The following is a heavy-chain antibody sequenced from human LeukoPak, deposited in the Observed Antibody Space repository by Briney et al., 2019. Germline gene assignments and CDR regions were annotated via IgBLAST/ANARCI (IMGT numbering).Heavy chain of an antibody. CDR1: GFIVRRNS. J-gene: IGHJ4*02. CDR3: ASDPYYFDY. CDR2: ISSSSSYI. Sequence: ALRTYCPTSGFIVRRNSMNWGRHAPVKKLGWVSSISSSSSYIYYADSVKGRFTISRDNAKNSLYLQMNSLRAEDTAVYYCASDPYYFDYWGQGTLVTVSS. V-gene: IGHV3-21*01.